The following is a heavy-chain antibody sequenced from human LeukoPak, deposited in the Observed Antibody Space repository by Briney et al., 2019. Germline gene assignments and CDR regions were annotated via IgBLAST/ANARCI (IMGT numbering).Heavy chain of an antibody. Sequence: CETLSLTCAVYGGSFSGYYWSWIRQPPGKGLEWIGEINHSGSTNYNPSLKSRVTISVDTSKNRFSLKLSSVTAADTAVYYCHQYCGGDCPLYYYYGMDVWGQGTTVPVSS. J-gene: IGHJ6*02. CDR2: INHSGST. D-gene: IGHD2-21*02. CDR1: GGSFSGYY. V-gene: IGHV4-34*01. CDR3: HQYCGGDCPLYYYYGMDV.